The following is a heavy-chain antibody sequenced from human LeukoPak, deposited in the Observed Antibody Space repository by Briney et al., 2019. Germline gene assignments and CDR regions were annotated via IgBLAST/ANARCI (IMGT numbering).Heavy chain of an antibody. D-gene: IGHD2-2*02. CDR3: AAQCNDDFCYKRDSLDI. Sequence: SVKVSCKTSIHMFIGYFMHWVRQAPGQGLEWIGWINSNSGGTLFARRFQGRVTMTRDTSIGATYMDLSTLTSDDTALYYCAAQCNDDFCYKRDSLDIWGKRTLVIVSS. V-gene: IGHV1-2*02. J-gene: IGHJ3*02. CDR2: INSNSGGT. CDR1: IHMFIGYF.